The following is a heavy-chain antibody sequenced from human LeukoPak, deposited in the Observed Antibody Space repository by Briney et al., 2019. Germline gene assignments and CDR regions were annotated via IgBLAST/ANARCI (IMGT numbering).Heavy chain of an antibody. CDR3: ARSGFTTGFYLDF. D-gene: IGHD1-1*01. Sequence: GASVKVSCKASGYTFTGYYIHWLRQAPGQDVEWMGWVDPVTGATTHAQKFQDTITLTRDRSIATAYLEVDRLKPDDTAVYYCARSGFTTGFYLDFWGQGTLVPVSS. CDR1: GYTFTGYY. V-gene: IGHV1-2*02. CDR2: VDPVTGAT. J-gene: IGHJ4*02.